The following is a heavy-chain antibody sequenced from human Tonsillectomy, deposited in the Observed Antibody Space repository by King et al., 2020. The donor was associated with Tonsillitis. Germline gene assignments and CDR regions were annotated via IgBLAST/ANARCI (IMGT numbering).Heavy chain of an antibody. Sequence: VQLVESGGGLVQPGGSLKLSCAASGFTFSGSVMHWVGQASGKGLEWVGRIRTKPNNYATAYAASVKGRFTISRDDSKNTAYLQMNSLKTEDTAVYYCTTHDDFWGQGTLVTVSS. V-gene: IGHV3-73*02. CDR2: IRTKPNNYAT. CDR3: TTHDDF. J-gene: IGHJ4*02. CDR1: GFTFSGSV.